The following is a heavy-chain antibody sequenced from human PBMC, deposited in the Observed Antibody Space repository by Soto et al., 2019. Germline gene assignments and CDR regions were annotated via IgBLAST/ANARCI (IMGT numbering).Heavy chain of an antibody. CDR3: ARSRTTVTPSGFQH. CDR2: IYYSGST. V-gene: IGHV4-59*01. Sequence: SETLSLTSPVSGGSISSYYWSWIRQPPGKGLEWIGYIYYSGSTNYNPSLKSRVTISVDTSKNQFSLKLSSVTAADTAVYYCARSRTTVTPSGFQHWGQGTLVTVSS. D-gene: IGHD4-17*01. CDR1: GGSISSYY. J-gene: IGHJ1*01.